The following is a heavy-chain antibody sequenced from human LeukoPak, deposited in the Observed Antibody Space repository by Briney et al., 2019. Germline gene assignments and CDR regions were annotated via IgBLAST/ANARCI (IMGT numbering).Heavy chain of an antibody. CDR3: ARDNPTMIHAFDI. D-gene: IGHD3-22*01. CDR2: IDHSGST. J-gene: IGHJ3*02. Sequence: SETLSLTCAVSGGSFSGYYWNWIRQPPGKGLEWIGEIDHSGSTNYNPSLKSRVTISVDTSKNQFSLKLSSVTAADTAVYYCARDNPTMIHAFDIWGQGTMVTVSS. CDR1: GGSFSGYY. V-gene: IGHV4-34*01.